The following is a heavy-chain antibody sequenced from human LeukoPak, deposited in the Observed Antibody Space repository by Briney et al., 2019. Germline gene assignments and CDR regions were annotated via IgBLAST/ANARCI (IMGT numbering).Heavy chain of an antibody. CDR1: GFTFSSYW. J-gene: IGHJ4*02. V-gene: IGHV3-7*01. Sequence: GGSLRLSCAASGFTFSSYWMSWVRQAPGKGLEWVANIKQDGSEKYYVDSVKGRFTISRDNAKNSLYLQMNSLRAEDTAVYYCARIHDFWSGYYPPYYFDYWGQGTLVTVSS. CDR3: ARIHDFWSGYYPPYYFDY. D-gene: IGHD3-3*01. CDR2: IKQDGSEK.